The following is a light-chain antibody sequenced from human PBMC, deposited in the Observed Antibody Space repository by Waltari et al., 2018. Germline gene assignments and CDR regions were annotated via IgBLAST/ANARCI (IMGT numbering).Light chain of an antibody. Sequence: EIVMTQSPATLSVSPGESAPLSCRASQTVSSNLAWYQQKPGQASRLLIYGASTRATGIPARFSGSGSGTEFTLTISSLQSEDFAVYYCQQYNNWPPWTFGQGTKVEIK. CDR1: QTVSSN. V-gene: IGKV3-15*01. CDR3: QQYNNWPPWT. J-gene: IGKJ1*01. CDR2: GAS.